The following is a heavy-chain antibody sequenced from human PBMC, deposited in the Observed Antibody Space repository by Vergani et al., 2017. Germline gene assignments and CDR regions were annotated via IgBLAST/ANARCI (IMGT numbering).Heavy chain of an antibody. V-gene: IGHV3-33*06. CDR3: AKDFQFGAVAYDY. CDR2: IWYDGSNK. J-gene: IGHJ4*02. D-gene: IGHD6-19*01. Sequence: QVQLVESGGGVVQPGRSLRFSCAASGFTFSSYGMHWVRQAPGKGLEWVAVIWYDGSNKYYADSVKGRFTISRDNSKNTLYLQMNSLRAEDTAVYYCAKDFQFGAVAYDYWGQGTLVTVSS. CDR1: GFTFSSYG.